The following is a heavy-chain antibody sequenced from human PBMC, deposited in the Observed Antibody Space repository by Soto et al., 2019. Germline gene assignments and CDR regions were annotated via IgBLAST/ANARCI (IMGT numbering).Heavy chain of an antibody. J-gene: IGHJ4*02. V-gene: IGHV3-74*01. CDR3: VRDDPGLGMDY. D-gene: IGHD1-26*01. Sequence: GGSLRLSCAASEFTFSSYWMHWVRQAPGKGLVWVSRINSDGSSTNYADSVKGRFTISRDNAKNTLYLQMNSLRAEDTAVYFCVRDDPGLGMDYWGLGTLVTVSS. CDR2: INSDGSST. CDR1: EFTFSSYW.